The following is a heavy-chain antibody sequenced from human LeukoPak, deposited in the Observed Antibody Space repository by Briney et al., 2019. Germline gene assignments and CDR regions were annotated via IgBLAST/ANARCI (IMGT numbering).Heavy chain of an antibody. D-gene: IGHD3-3*01. J-gene: IGHJ5*02. V-gene: IGHV1-18*01. CDR2: ISAYNGNT. Sequence: ASVKVSCKASGYTFTSYGISWVRQAPGQGLEWMGWISAYNGNTNYAQKLQGIVTMTTDTSTSTAYMELRSLRSDDTAVYYCARGNNYDFWSGYYRFDPWGQGTLVTVSS. CDR1: GYTFTSYG. CDR3: ARGNNYDFWSGYYRFDP.